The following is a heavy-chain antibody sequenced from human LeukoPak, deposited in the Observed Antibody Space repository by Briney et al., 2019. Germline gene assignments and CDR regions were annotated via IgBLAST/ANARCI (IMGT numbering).Heavy chain of an antibody. CDR1: GFTFSSYW. J-gene: IGHJ4*02. CDR2: ISSDGSSK. Sequence: GGSLRLSCAASGFTFSSYWMHWVRKAPGKGLVWVSHISSDGSSKNYADSVKGRFTISRDNAKKTLYLQMNSLRAEDTAVYYCARPGSAPYFFWGQGTLVTVSS. CDR3: ARPGSAPYFF. V-gene: IGHV3-74*01. D-gene: IGHD1-14*01.